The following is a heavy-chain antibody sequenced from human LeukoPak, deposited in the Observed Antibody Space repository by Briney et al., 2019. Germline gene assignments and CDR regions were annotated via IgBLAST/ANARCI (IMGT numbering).Heavy chain of an antibody. D-gene: IGHD1-26*01. CDR2: IYSGGST. CDR1: GFTVSSNY. Sequence: PGGSLRLSCAASGFTVSSNYMGWVRQAPGKGLKWVSIIYSGGSTFYADSVKGRFTISRDNSKNTLYLQMNSLRAEDTAVYYCARGGSYLSAFDIWGQGTMVTVSS. V-gene: IGHV3-53*01. J-gene: IGHJ3*02. CDR3: ARGGSYLSAFDI.